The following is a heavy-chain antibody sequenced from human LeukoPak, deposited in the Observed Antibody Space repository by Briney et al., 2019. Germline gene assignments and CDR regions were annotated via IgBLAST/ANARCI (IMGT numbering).Heavy chain of an antibody. J-gene: IGHJ4*02. CDR2: ATNDGVTK. CDR1: GFTFSTYG. Sequence: PGGSLRLSCAASGFTFSTYGMHWVRQAPGRGLEWVAVATNDGVTKNYADSVKGRFTISRDNSKNTLYLRMNSLRAEDTAVYYCARDGGYDFWSGYYQDYWGQGTLVTVSS. CDR3: ARDGGYDFWSGYYQDY. V-gene: IGHV3-30*02. D-gene: IGHD3-3*01.